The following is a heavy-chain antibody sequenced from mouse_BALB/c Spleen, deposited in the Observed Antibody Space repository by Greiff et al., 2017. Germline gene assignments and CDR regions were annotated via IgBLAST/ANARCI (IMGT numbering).Heavy chain of an antibody. CDR2: IDPENGDT. CDR3: NAYYYGSSYRQGY. CDR1: GFNIKDYY. J-gene: IGHJ2*01. Sequence: VHVKQSGAELVRPGASVKLSCTASGFNIKDYYMHWVKQRPEQGLEWIGWIDPENGDTEYAPKFQGKATMTADTSSNTAYLQLSSLTSEDTAVYYCNAYYYGSSYRQGYWGQGTTLTVSS. D-gene: IGHD1-1*01. V-gene: IGHV14-4*02.